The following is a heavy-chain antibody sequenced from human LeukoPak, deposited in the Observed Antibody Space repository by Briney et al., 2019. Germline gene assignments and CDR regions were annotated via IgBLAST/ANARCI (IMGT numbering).Heavy chain of an antibody. J-gene: IGHJ5*02. V-gene: IGHV4-39*07. CDR3: ARDESIDYYDSSGRENWFDP. Sequence: PSETLSLTCTVSGVSISSSSYYWGWIRQPPGKGLEWIGSIYYSGSTYYNPSLKSRITISVDTSKNQFSLKLSSVTAADTAVYYCARDESIDYYDSSGRENWFDPWGQGTLVTVSS. CDR2: IYYSGST. D-gene: IGHD3-22*01. CDR1: GVSISSSSYY.